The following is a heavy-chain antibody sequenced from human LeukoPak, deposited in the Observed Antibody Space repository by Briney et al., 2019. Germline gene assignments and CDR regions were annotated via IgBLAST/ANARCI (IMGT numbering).Heavy chain of an antibody. D-gene: IGHD5-18*01. CDR1: GFTFSSYE. Sequence: GGSLRLSCAASGFTFSSYEMNWVRQAPGKGLEWVSYISSSGSTIYYADSVKGGFTISRDNAKNSLYLQMNSLRAENTAVYYCARDWDTDDYWGQGTLVTVSS. CDR3: ARDWDTDDY. J-gene: IGHJ4*02. CDR2: ISSSGSTI. V-gene: IGHV3-48*03.